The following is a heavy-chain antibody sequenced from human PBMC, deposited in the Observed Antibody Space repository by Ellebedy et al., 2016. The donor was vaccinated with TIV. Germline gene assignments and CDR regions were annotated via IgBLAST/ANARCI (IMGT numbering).Heavy chain of an antibody. J-gene: IGHJ4*02. CDR3: AKHSGYYWYYFDY. Sequence: SVKVSCKVSGGTFNSNAISWVRQAPGQGLEWMGGIIPMLRTANYAQNFQGRVTISADQLGGTAYMELSSLRSEDTAVYYCAKHSGYYWYYFDYWGQGTLVTVSA. D-gene: IGHD3-22*01. CDR1: GGTFNSNA. CDR2: IIPMLRTA. V-gene: IGHV1-69*10.